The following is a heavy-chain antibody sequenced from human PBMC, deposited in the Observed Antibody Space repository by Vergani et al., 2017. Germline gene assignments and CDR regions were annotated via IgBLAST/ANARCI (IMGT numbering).Heavy chain of an antibody. CDR1: GFTFSGYE. V-gene: IGHV3-48*03. J-gene: IGHJ4*02. D-gene: IGHD6-13*01. Sequence: VQLVESGGALVRPGGSLRLSCAASGFTFSGYEMNWVRQAPGKGLEWVSYISSSGDTIYYADSVKGRFTISRDNAKNSLYLQMNSLRAEDTAIYYCARGRRGIATATYYFDYWGQGTLVTVSS. CDR2: ISSSGDTI. CDR3: ARGRRGIATATYYFDY.